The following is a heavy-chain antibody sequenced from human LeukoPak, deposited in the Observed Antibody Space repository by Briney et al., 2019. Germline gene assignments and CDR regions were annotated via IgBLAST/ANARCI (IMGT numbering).Heavy chain of an antibody. CDR1: GGTFSSYA. D-gene: IGHD4-23*01. CDR2: IIPILGIA. CDR3: ARAPTTVVTPPDY. J-gene: IGHJ4*02. Sequence: SVKVSCKASGGTFSSYAISWVRQAPGQGLEWMGRIIPILGIANYAQKFQGRVTITADKSTSTAYMELSSLRSEDTAVYYCARAPTTVVTPPDYWGQGTLVTVSS. V-gene: IGHV1-69*04.